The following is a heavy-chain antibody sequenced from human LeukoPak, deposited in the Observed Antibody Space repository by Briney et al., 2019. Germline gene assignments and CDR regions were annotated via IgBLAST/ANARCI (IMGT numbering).Heavy chain of an antibody. CDR1: GFTVSSNY. V-gene: IGHV3-53*01. CDR2: IYIDGST. Sequence: PGGSLRLSCAASGFTVSSNYMSWVRQAPGKGLEWVSVIYIDGSTYYADSVQGRFTISRDNSKNTLYLQMNSLRAEDTAVYYCARDSYSRQFDYWGQGALVTVSS. CDR3: ARDSYSRQFDY. J-gene: IGHJ4*02. D-gene: IGHD5-18*01.